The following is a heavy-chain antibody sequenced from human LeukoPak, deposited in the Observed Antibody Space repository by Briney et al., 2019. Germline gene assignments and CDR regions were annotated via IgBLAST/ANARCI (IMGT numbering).Heavy chain of an antibody. D-gene: IGHD4-23*01. V-gene: IGHV1-46*01. J-gene: IGHJ4*02. CDR3: ARVGITAATADY. CDR1: GYTFTSYY. CDR2: INPRGGST. Sequence: ASVKVSCKASGYTFTSYYMHWMRQAPGQGPEWMGIINPRGGSTDYAQKFQGRVTMISDTSTSTVYMELHSLRSEDTAVYFCARVGITAATADYWGQGTLVTVSS.